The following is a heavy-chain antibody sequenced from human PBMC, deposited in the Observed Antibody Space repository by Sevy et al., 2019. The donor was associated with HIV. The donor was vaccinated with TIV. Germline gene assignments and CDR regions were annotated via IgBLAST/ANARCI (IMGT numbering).Heavy chain of an antibody. CDR2: ISNRSTYT. CDR3: ARVRYTSGVEYFDY. D-gene: IGHD6-19*01. J-gene: IGHJ4*02. CDR1: GFTFSDYY. V-gene: IGHV3-11*06. Sequence: GGSLRLSCAASGFTFSDYYMSRIRQAPGKGLEWISYISNRSTYTNYADSMKGRFTISRDNAKNSLYLQMNTLRAEDTAVYYCARVRYTSGVEYFDYWGQGTLVTVSS.